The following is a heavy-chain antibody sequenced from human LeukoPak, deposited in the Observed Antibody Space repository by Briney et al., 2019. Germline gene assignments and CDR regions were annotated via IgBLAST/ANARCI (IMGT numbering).Heavy chain of an antibody. CDR3: ARDGTVTTQTYYYYMDV. V-gene: IGHV1-8*01. J-gene: IGHJ6*03. Sequence: ASVKVSCKASGYTFTSYDISWVRQATGQGLEWMGWMSPNSGNTGYAQKFQGRVTMTRNTSISTAYMELSSLRSEDTAVYYCARDGTVTTQTYYYYMDVWGKGTTVTVSS. CDR2: MSPNSGNT. CDR1: GYTFTSYD. D-gene: IGHD4-17*01.